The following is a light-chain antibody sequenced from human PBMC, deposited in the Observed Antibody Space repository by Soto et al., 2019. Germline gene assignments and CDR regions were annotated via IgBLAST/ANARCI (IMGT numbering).Light chain of an antibody. CDR2: GAS. CDR1: QSGSSSY. J-gene: IGKJ1*01. Sequence: EILLTLSPCTLSFPPVQRATLSYRASQSGSSSYLAWYQQKPGQAPRLLIYGASSRATGIPDRFSGSGSGTDFTFTISRLQPEDFALYYCLQYDDWVQTFGHGTKVDI. V-gene: IGKV3-20*01. CDR3: LQYDDWVQT.